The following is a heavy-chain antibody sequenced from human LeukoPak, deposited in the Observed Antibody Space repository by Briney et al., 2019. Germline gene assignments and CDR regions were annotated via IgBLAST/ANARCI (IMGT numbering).Heavy chain of an antibody. Sequence: PGASLQISCETSGSIFSNYWIGWGRQLPGKGVEWVAIIFPGDSDTRCSPSFRGQVTISADKSISTAYLQWSSLKASDTAMYYCARRPEYYFDYWGQGALVTVSS. V-gene: IGHV5-51*01. CDR3: ARRPEYYFDY. J-gene: IGHJ4*02. CDR2: IFPGDSDT. CDR1: GSIFSNYW.